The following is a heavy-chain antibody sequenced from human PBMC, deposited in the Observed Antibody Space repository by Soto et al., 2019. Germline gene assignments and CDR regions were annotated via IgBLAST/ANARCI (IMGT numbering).Heavy chain of an antibody. J-gene: IGHJ4*02. CDR2: IIPILGIA. CDR1: GGTFSSYT. CDR3: ARESSSYPSDY. D-gene: IGHD6-13*01. V-gene: IGHV1-69*08. Sequence: QVQLVQSGAEVKKPGSSVKVSCKASGGTFSSYTISWVRQAPGQGLEWMGRIIPILGIANYAQKFQGRVTXTXXKSTSTAYRELSSLRSEDTAVYYCARESSSYPSDYWGQGTLVTVSS.